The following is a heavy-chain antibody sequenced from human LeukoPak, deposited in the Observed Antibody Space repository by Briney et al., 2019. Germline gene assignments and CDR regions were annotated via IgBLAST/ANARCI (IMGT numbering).Heavy chain of an antibody. J-gene: IGHJ4*02. V-gene: IGHV4-59*01. CDR1: GGSISSYY. Sequence: SETLSLTCTVSGGSISSYYWSWFRQPPGKGLEWIGYIYYSGSTNYNPSLKSRVTISVDTSKNQFSLKLSSVTAADTAVYYCARARSSSGWYSPIDYWGQGTLVTVSS. CDR3: ARARSSSGWYSPIDY. CDR2: IYYSGST. D-gene: IGHD6-19*01.